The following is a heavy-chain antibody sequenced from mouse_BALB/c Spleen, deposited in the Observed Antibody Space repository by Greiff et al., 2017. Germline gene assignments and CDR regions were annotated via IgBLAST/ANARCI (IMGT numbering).Heavy chain of an antibody. Sequence: VQLQQSGPDLVAPSQSLSITCTVSGFSLTSYGVHWVRQPPGKGLEWLVVIWSDGSTTYNSALKSRLSISKDNSKSQVFLKMNSLQTDDTAMYYCARQYGNLYAMDYWGQGTSVTVSS. J-gene: IGHJ4*01. CDR3: ARQYGNLYAMDY. V-gene: IGHV2-6-2*01. CDR1: GFSLTSYG. CDR2: IWSDGST. D-gene: IGHD2-10*02.